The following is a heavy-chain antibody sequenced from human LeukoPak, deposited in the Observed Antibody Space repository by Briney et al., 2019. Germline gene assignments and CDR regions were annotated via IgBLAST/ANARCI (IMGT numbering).Heavy chain of an antibody. J-gene: IGHJ4*02. CDR2: IDTSSSTT. D-gene: IGHD6-19*01. Sequence: SGGSLRLSCAASGFMFSFYSINWVRHAPGKGLEWVSYIDTSSSTTYYAASVTGRFTISRDNAKNSLYLQMDSLRAEDTAVYYCARLLSSGWYGTFDYWGQGTLVTVSS. CDR1: GFMFSFYS. V-gene: IGHV3-48*01. CDR3: ARLLSSGWYGTFDY.